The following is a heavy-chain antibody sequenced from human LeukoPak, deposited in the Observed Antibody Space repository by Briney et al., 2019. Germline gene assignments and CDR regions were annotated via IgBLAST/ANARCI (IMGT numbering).Heavy chain of an antibody. CDR1: GFTFGDYA. CDR3: AREYSTGFDP. D-gene: IGHD2-15*01. Sequence: PGGSLRLSCTASGFTFGDYAVSWVRQGPGKGLVWVSRINSDGSSTSYADSVKGRFTISRDNAKNTLYLQMNSLRAEDTAVYYCAREYSTGFDPWGQGTLVTVSS. J-gene: IGHJ5*02. V-gene: IGHV3-74*01. CDR2: INSDGSST.